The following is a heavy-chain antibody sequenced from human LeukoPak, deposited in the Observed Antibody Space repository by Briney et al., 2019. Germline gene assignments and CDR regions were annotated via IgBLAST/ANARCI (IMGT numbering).Heavy chain of an antibody. J-gene: IGHJ4*02. D-gene: IGHD5-18*01. Sequence: PSETLSLTCTVSGGSITTSRYYWGWIRQPPGKVLEWIGSAFHGGNSYYNPSLKSRVTVSVDTSNNQFSLRLTSVTAADTALYYCARQAEGSSSGPYLFDYWGQGTLVTVSS. V-gene: IGHV4-39*01. CDR3: ARQAEGSSSGPYLFDY. CDR2: AFHGGNS. CDR1: GGSITTSRYY.